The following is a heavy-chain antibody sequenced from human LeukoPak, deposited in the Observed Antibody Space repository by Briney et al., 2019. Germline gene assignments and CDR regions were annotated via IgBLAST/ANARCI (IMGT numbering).Heavy chain of an antibody. Sequence: SETLSLTCTVSGGSISSGGYYWSWIRQPPGKGLEWIGYIYHSGSTYYNPSLKSRVTISVDRSKNQFSLKLSSVTAADTAVYYCARESNSRGYDDYGMDVWGQGTTVTGSS. CDR2: IYHSGST. J-gene: IGHJ6*02. CDR3: ARESNSRGYDDYGMDV. V-gene: IGHV4-30-2*01. D-gene: IGHD2-8*01. CDR1: GGSISSGGYY.